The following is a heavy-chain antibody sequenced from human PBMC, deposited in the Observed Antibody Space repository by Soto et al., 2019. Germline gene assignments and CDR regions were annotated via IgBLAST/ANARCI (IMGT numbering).Heavy chain of an antibody. CDR1: GYTFTSYG. D-gene: IGHD2-15*01. Sequence: QVQLVQSGAEVKKPGASVKVSCKASGYTFTSYGISWVRQAPGQGLEWMGWISAYNGNTNDAQKLQGRVTMTTDTSTSTAYMELRSLRSDDTAVYYCAREECSGGSCYPGWFDPWGQGTLVTVSS. CDR2: ISAYNGNT. V-gene: IGHV1-18*01. CDR3: AREECSGGSCYPGWFDP. J-gene: IGHJ5*02.